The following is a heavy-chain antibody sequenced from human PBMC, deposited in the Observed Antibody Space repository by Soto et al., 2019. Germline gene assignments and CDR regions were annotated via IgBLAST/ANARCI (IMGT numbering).Heavy chain of an antibody. CDR1: GGSFSDYY. V-gene: IGHV4-34*02. CDR3: ARSRNLDV. Sequence: QVQLQQWGAGLLTPSETLSLTCAVYGGSFSDYYWNRIRQPPGKGQEWIGKVNYLGNTNYSPSLLGPVTISIDTSKNQLALELTPVTAADTAVYYCARSRNLDVWGQGTTVTVSS. D-gene: IGHD1-1*01. J-gene: IGHJ6*02. CDR2: VNYLGNT.